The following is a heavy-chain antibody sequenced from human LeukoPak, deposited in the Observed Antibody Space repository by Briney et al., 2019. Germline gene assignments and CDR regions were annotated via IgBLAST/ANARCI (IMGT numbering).Heavy chain of an antibody. CDR1: GFIFDDYA. CDR2: ISWNSGYI. V-gene: IGHV3-9*01. Sequence: SLILSCAASGFIFDDYAMYWVRPAPGKGLEWVSGISWNSGYIGYADSVKGRFSISRDNAKNSVYLQMNSLRPEDAALYYCAKDRSCSSTSCYTGFDYWGQGTQVTVSS. CDR3: AKDRSCSSTSCYTGFDY. J-gene: IGHJ4*02. D-gene: IGHD2-2*02.